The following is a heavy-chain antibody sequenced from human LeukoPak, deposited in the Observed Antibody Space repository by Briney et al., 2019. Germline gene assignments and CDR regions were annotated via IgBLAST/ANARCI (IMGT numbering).Heavy chain of an antibody. J-gene: IGHJ5*02. CDR1: GFTVSSNY. V-gene: IGHV3-66*02. Sequence: GGSLGLSCAASGFTVSSNYMSWVRQAPGKGLEWVSVIYNGGSTYYADSVKGRFTISRDNSKNTLYLQMNSLRAEDTAVYYCARDGGSSGFDPWGQGTLVTVSS. CDR2: IYNGGST. D-gene: IGHD6-6*01. CDR3: ARDGGSSGFDP.